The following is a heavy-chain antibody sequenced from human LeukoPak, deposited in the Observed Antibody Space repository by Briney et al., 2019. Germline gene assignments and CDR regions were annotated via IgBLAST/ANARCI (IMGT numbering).Heavy chain of an antibody. CDR2: INPNSGGT. D-gene: IGHD3-16*02. Sequence: GASVKVSCKASGYTFTNYYIHWVRQAPGQGLEWMGWINPNSGGTNYAQKFQGRVTMTRDTSISTAYMELSRLRPEDTAVYYCARDNSVGDIAWWFDPWGQGTLVTVSS. CDR1: GYTFTNYY. V-gene: IGHV1-2*02. CDR3: ARDNSVGDIAWWFDP. J-gene: IGHJ5*02.